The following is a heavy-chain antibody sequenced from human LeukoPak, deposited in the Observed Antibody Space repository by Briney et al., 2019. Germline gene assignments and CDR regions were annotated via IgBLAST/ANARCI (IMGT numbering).Heavy chain of an antibody. Sequence: PSETLSLTCTVSGASISSTTYYWGWIRQPPRKGLEWIASIYYSGSTYYNPSLKSRVTISVDTSKNQFSLKLSSVTAADTAVYYCARGPMIVVGPRRNWFDPWGQGTLVTVSS. CDR2: IYYSGST. D-gene: IGHD3-22*01. CDR1: GASISSTTYY. J-gene: IGHJ5*02. V-gene: IGHV4-39*01. CDR3: ARGPMIVVGPRRNWFDP.